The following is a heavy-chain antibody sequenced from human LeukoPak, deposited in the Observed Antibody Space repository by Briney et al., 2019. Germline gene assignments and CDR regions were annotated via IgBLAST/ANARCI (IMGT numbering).Heavy chain of an antibody. CDR1: GFTFSSYA. Sequence: GGSLRLSCAASGFTFSSYAMSWVRQAPGKGLEWVSAISGSGGSTYYADSVKGRFTISRDNSKNTLYLQMNSLRAEDTAVYYCAIVPSIVATRFYYYGMDVWGQGTTVTVSS. CDR3: AIVPSIVATRFYYYGMDV. J-gene: IGHJ6*02. CDR2: ISGSGGST. V-gene: IGHV3-23*01. D-gene: IGHD5-12*01.